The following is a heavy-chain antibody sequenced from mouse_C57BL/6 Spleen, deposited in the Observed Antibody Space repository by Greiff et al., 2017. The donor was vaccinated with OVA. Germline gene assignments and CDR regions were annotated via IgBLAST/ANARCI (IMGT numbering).Heavy chain of an antibody. Sequence: VQLQPSVAELVRPGASVKLSCTASGFTITNSYMHWVKQRPEQGLEWIGSIYPTNGNTKYAAKFQGKATITADTSSNTAYLQLSSRTSEDTAIYYCARDYYGSGAMDYWGQGTSVTVSS. CDR2: IYPTNGNT. V-gene: IGHV14-3*01. CDR1: GFTITNSY. J-gene: IGHJ4*01. CDR3: ARDYYGSGAMDY. D-gene: IGHD1-1*01.